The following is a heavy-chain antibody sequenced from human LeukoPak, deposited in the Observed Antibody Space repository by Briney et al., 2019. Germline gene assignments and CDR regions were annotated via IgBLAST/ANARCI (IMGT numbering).Heavy chain of an antibody. CDR2: IRSTANGYAT. D-gene: IGHD3-10*01. CDR3: TGNYYGSGSYADFDY. V-gene: IGHV3-73*01. J-gene: IGHJ4*02. Sequence: GSLRLSCAASGFTFSGSALHWVRQASGKGLEWVGRIRSTANGYATAYAASVKGRFTISRDDSKNTAYLQMDSLKTEDTAVYYCTGNYYGSGSYADFDYWAREPWSPSRQ. CDR1: GFTFSGSA.